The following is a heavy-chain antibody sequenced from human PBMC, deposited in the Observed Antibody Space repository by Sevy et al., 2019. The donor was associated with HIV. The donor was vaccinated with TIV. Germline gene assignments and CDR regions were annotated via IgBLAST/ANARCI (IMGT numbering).Heavy chain of an antibody. CDR2: INPNSGGT. CDR1: AYTFTGHY. Sequence: ASVKVSCKASAYTFTGHYIHWMRQAPGQGLECMGWINPNSGGTIYAQKFQGRVTMTRDTSISTAYMELSRLRSDDTAVYYCARGGVVVEPAARGYFDYWGQGTLVTVSS. J-gene: IGHJ4*02. CDR3: ARGGVVVEPAARGYFDY. V-gene: IGHV1-2*02. D-gene: IGHD2-2*01.